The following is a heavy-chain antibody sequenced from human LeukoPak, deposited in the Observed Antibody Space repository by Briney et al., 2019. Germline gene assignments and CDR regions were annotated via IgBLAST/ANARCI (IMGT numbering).Heavy chain of an antibody. D-gene: IGHD4-23*01. J-gene: IGHJ4*02. CDR2: IHYSGST. V-gene: IGHV4-59*01. CDR3: ARFNSFADHVGY. CDR1: GVSISNYY. Sequence: SETLSLTCTVSGVSISNYYWTWIRQPPGKGLEWIGYIHYSGSTNSNPSLKSRVTISVDTSKNQFSLRLSSVTAADTAVYYCARFNSFADHVGYWGQGTLVTVSS.